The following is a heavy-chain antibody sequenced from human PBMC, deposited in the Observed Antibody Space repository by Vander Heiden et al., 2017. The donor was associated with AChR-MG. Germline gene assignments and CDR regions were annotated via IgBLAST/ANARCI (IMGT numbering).Heavy chain of an antibody. Sequence: EVQLVESGGGLVQPGGSLRLSCAAAGFPFSSYSMNWVRQAPGKGLEWVSYISSSSSTIYYADSVKGRFTISRDNAKNSLYLQMNSLREEETAVYYCARDPGDGYTHKDAFDIWGQGTMVTVSS. CDR2: ISSSSSTI. CDR1: GFPFSSYS. D-gene: IGHD5-12*01. CDR3: ARDPGDGYTHKDAFDI. J-gene: IGHJ3*02. V-gene: IGHV3-48*02.